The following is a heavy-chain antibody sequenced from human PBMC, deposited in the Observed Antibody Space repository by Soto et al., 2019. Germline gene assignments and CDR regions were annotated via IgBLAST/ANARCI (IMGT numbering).Heavy chain of an antibody. V-gene: IGHV4-4*02. CDR3: ARTGPYSSGNN. CDR1: GTSVSGANW. Sequence: SETLSLTCAVSGTSVSGANWWGWVRQPPGKGLEWIGEIHSSGNTDYNPSLKGRVTISRDMSKNEFSLKLTSVTAADTAVYYCARTGPYSSGNNWGQGTLVTVS. CDR2: IHSSGNT. D-gene: IGHD3-22*01. J-gene: IGHJ4*02.